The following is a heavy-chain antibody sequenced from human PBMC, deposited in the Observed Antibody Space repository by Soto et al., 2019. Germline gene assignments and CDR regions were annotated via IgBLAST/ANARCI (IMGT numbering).Heavy chain of an antibody. CDR3: TGITWFRGMDV. J-gene: IGHJ6*02. Sequence: QXLSLTCVISGDXVSSNSAGWNWIRQSPSRGLEWLGRTYYKSKWNNDYALSVKSRITINPDTSKNQFSLNMYSVTPEDTAVYYCTGITWFRGMDVWGQGTPVTVSS. V-gene: IGHV6-1*01. D-gene: IGHD3-10*01. CDR1: GDXVSSNSAG. CDR2: TYYKSKWNN.